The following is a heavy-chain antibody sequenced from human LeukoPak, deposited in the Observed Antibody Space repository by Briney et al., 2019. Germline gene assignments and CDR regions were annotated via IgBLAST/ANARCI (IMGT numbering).Heavy chain of an antibody. J-gene: IGHJ4*02. CDR2: INPNSGDT. Sequence: ASVKVSCKASGYTFTGYYIHWVRQAPGQGLEWMGWINPNSGDTKYAQKFQGRVTMTRDTSIRTAYMELSRLRSDDTAIYYCANNWAGDSGYWGQGTLVTVSS. CDR3: ANNWAGDSGY. CDR1: GYTFTGYY. D-gene: IGHD4-17*01. V-gene: IGHV1-2*02.